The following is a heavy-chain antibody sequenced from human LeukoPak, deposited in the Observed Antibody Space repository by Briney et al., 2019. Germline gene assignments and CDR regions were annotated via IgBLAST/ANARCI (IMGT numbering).Heavy chain of an antibody. CDR3: ARGLGYCSGGRCPRRAFDI. V-gene: IGHV3-11*01. D-gene: IGHD2-15*01. CDR2: ISSSGITI. CDR1: GFTFSDYY. J-gene: IGHJ3*02. Sequence: PGGSLRLSCAASGFTFSDYYMSWIRQAPGKGLGWVSFISSSGITIYYAASMKGRFTIPRDNAKHSVFLQMDSLRAEDTAVYYRARGLGYCSGGRCPRRAFDIWGQGTMVTVSS.